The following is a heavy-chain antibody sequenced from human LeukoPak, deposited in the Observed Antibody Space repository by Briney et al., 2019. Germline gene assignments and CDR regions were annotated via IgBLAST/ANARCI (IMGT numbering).Heavy chain of an antibody. CDR3: ASDYGGNFYPLSLYMDV. CDR1: GYTFTSYY. D-gene: IGHD4-23*01. V-gene: IGHV1-46*01. CDR2: INFSGGST. J-gene: IGHJ6*03. Sequence: ASVKVSCKASGYTFTSYYMHWVRQAPGQGLEWMGIINFSGGSTSYAQKFQGRVTITADESTSTAYMELSSLRSEDTAVYYCASDYGGNFYPLSLYMDVWGKGTTVTVSS.